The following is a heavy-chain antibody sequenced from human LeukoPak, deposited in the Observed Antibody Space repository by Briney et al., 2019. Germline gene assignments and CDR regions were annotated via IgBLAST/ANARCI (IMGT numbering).Heavy chain of an antibody. CDR1: AYTFNNYG. CDR3: ARDLFDVLTGYYKNPSVY. D-gene: IGHD3-9*01. V-gene: IGHV1-18*01. CDR2: ISAYNANT. J-gene: IGHJ4*02. Sequence: ASVKVSCKASAYTFNNYGISWVRQAPGQGLEWMGWISAYNANTDYAQKVQGRVSMTTETSTSTAYLELGSLGSDDTAVYYCARDLFDVLTGYYKNPSVYWGQGTLVTVSS.